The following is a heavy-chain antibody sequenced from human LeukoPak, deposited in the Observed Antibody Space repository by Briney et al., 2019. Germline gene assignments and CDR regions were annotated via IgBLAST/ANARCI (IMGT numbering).Heavy chain of an antibody. CDR2: IYSGGST. CDR1: GFTVSSNY. J-gene: IGHJ4*02. Sequence: GGSLRLSCAASGFTVSSNYMSWVRQAPGKGLEWVSVIYSGGSTYYADSVKGRFTISRDNSKNTLYLQMNSLRAEDTAVYYCARDRRSHYYDSSGYYGSFDYWGQGPLVTVSS. CDR3: ARDRRSHYYDSSGYYGSFDY. V-gene: IGHV3-66*01. D-gene: IGHD3-22*01.